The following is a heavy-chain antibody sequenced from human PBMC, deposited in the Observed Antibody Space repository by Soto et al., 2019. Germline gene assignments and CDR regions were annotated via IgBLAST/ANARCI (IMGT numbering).Heavy chain of an antibody. V-gene: IGHV4-34*01. J-gene: IGHJ6*03. D-gene: IGHD6-19*01. CDR1: GGSFSGYY. CDR2: INHSGST. Sequence: SLTCAVYGGSFSGYYWSWIRQPPGKGLEWIGEINHSGSTNYNPSLKSRVTISVDTSKNQFSLKLSSVTAADTAVYYCARGRIAVAGTGPYYYYYYYMDVWGKGTTVTVSS. CDR3: ARGRIAVAGTGPYYYYYYYMDV.